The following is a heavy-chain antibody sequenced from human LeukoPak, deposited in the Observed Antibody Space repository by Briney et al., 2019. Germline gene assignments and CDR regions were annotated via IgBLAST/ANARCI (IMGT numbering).Heavy chain of an antibody. V-gene: IGHV1-8*03. CDR1: GYTFTSYD. CDR3: ARAPRITMVRGVIYGFDP. CDR2: MNPNSGNT. D-gene: IGHD3-10*01. Sequence: ASVKVSCKASGYTFTSYDINWVRQATGQGLEWMGWMNPNSGNTGYAQKFQGRVTITRNTSISTAYMELSSLRSEDTAVYYCARAPRITMVRGVIYGFDPWGQETLVTVSS. J-gene: IGHJ5*02.